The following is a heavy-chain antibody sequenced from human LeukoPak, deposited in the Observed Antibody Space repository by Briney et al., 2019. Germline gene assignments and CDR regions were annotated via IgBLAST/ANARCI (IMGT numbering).Heavy chain of an antibody. CDR1: GGSFSVYY. CDR2: INHSGST. D-gene: IGHD6-13*01. Sequence: SETLSLTCAVYGGSFSVYYWSWIRQPPGKGLEWIGEINHSGSTNYNPSLKSRVTISVDTSKNQFSLKLSSVTAADTAVYYCARVSIAAAGIDYWGQGTLVTVSS. CDR3: ARVSIAAAGIDY. V-gene: IGHV4-34*01. J-gene: IGHJ4*02.